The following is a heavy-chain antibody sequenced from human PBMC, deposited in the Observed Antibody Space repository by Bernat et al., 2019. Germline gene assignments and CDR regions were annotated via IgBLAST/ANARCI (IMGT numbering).Heavy chain of an antibody. CDR1: GYTFTSYG. V-gene: IGHV1-18*01. Sequence: QVQLVQSGAEVKKPGASVKVSCKASGYTFTSYGISWVRQAPGQGLEWMGWISAYNGNTNYAQKLQGRVTMTTDQSTSTAYMELRSLRSDDTAVYYCARDGTITMVQGVIFDDKTYNWFDPWGQGTLVTVSS. CDR3: ARDGTITMVQGVIFDDKTYNWFDP. CDR2: ISAYNGNT. J-gene: IGHJ5*02. D-gene: IGHD3-10*01.